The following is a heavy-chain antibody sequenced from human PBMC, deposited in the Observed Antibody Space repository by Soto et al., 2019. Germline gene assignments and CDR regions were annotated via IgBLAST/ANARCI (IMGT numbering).Heavy chain of an antibody. CDR3: AKHNYYD. CDR2: IGVSDDNT. CDR1: GFTLSNFG. V-gene: IGHV3-23*01. Sequence: EVQLLESGGGLVQPGGSLRLSCAASGFTLSNFGMNWVRQAPGKGLEWVSGIGVSDDNTYYADSVKGRFTISRDNSKNTLYLQMNTLRAEDTAVYYCAKHNYYDWGQGTLVTVSS. D-gene: IGHD3-22*01. J-gene: IGHJ4*02.